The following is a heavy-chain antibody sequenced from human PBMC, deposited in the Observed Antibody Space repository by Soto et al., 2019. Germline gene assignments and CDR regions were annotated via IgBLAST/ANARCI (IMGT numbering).Heavy chain of an antibody. Sequence: PGGSLRLSCAASGFSFSTYAMSWVRQAPGKGLEWVSGIRSSGDSTYYADSVEGRFTVSRDNSKNTLYLQMNSLRAEDTAVYYCAKDKADDILTGYYAIYYHYGMDVWGQGTTVTVSS. CDR3: AKDKADDILTGYYAIYYHYGMDV. CDR1: GFSFSTYA. J-gene: IGHJ6*02. D-gene: IGHD3-9*01. CDR2: IRSSGDST. V-gene: IGHV3-23*01.